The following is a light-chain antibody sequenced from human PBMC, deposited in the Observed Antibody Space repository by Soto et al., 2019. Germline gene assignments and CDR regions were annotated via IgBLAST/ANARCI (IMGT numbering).Light chain of an antibody. CDR1: ETIDTY. V-gene: IGKV1-39*01. CDR2: FAS. J-gene: IGKJ1*01. Sequence: DIQMTQSPSSLSASVGDRVTITCRASETIDTYLNWYQQKPGKAPRLLIYFASSLQSGVPVRFSGSGSGTEFTLTISSLQREDFATYFCQQDYNFPQTFGLGTKLEIK. CDR3: QQDYNFPQT.